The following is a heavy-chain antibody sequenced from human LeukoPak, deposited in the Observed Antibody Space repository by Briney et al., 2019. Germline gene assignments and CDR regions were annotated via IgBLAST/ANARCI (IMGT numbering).Heavy chain of an antibody. Sequence: GGSLRLSSAASGFTFDDCAMHWVRQAPGKGLEWVSGISWNSGSIGYADSVKGRFTISRDNAKNSLYLQMNSLRAEDTTLYYGEKGRARYPHGAFDIWGQGTMVTASS. CDR3: EKGRARYPHGAFDI. CDR1: GFTFDDCA. D-gene: IGHD3-16*02. V-gene: IGHV3-9*01. J-gene: IGHJ3*02. CDR2: ISWNSGSI.